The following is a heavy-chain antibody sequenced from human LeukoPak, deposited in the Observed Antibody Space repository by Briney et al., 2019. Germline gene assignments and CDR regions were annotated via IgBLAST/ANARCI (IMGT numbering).Heavy chain of an antibody. Sequence: AASVKVSCKASGGTFSSYAISWVRQAPGQGLEWMGGIIPIFGTANYAQKFQGRVTITADESTSTAYMGLSSLRYEDTAVYYCALRYFDWLSRSRVYYYYGMDVWGKGTTVTVSS. CDR1: GGTFSSYA. CDR2: IIPIFGTA. CDR3: ALRYFDWLSRSRVYYYYGMDV. J-gene: IGHJ6*04. D-gene: IGHD3-9*01. V-gene: IGHV1-69*01.